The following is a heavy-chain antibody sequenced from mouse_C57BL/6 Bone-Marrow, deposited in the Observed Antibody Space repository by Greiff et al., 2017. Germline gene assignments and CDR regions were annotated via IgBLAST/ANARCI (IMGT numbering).Heavy chain of an antibody. Sequence: VQLQQSGPELVKPGASVKISCKASGYSFTGYYMNWVKQSPEKSLEWIGEINPSTGGTTYNQKFKAKATLTVDKSSSTAYMQLQSLTSADSSVYYSAITGWYFDVWGTGTTVTVSS. CDR2: INPSTGGT. CDR3: AITGWYFDV. D-gene: IGHD4-1*01. J-gene: IGHJ1*03. CDR1: GYSFTGYY. V-gene: IGHV1-42*01.